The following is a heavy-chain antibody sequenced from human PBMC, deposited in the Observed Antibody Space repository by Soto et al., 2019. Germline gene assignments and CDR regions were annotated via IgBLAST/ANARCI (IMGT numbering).Heavy chain of an antibody. V-gene: IGHV1-2*04. D-gene: IGHD2-2*01. J-gene: IGHJ3*02. CDR1: GYTFTGYY. CDR3: ARISSDCSSTSCPPSAFDI. CDR2: INPNSGGT. Sequence: ASVKVSCKASGYTFTGYYMHWVRQAPGQGLEWMGWINPNSGGTNYAQKFQGWVTMTRDTSISTAYMELSRLRSDDTAVYYCARISSDCSSTSCPPSAFDIWGQGTMVTVSS.